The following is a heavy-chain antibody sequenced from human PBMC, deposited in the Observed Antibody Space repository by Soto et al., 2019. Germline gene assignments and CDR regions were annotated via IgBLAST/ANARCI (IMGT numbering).Heavy chain of an antibody. CDR1: GDSISSSSYY. Sequence: PSETLSLTCTVSGDSISSSSYYWGGIRQPPGKGLEWIGSIYYSGNTYKKSSLKSRVTMSVDTSKNQFSLKLNSVTAADTAVYYCARIKRGKQRKGIDYWGQGILVTVSS. J-gene: IGHJ4*02. V-gene: IGHV4-39*01. CDR3: ARIKRGKQRKGIDY. D-gene: IGHD1-1*01. CDR2: IYYSGNT.